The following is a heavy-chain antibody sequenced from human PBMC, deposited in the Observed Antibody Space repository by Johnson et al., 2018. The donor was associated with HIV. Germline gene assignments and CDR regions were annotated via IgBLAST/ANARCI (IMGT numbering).Heavy chain of an antibody. CDR2: ISYDGSNK. J-gene: IGHJ3*02. CDR3: ARDRIAAAGTDAFDI. Sequence: QVQLVESGGGVVQPGRSLRLSCAASGFTFSSYAMHWVRQAPGKGLEWVAVISYDGSNKYYADSVKGRFTISRDNSKNTLYLQMNSLRAEDTAVYYCARDRIAAAGTDAFDIWGQGTMVTVSS. D-gene: IGHD6-13*01. V-gene: IGHV3-30*04. CDR1: GFTFSSYA.